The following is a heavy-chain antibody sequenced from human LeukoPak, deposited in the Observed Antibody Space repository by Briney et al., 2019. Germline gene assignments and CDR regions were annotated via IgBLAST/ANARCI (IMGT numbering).Heavy chain of an antibody. D-gene: IGHD1-20*01. Sequence: SETLSLTCTVSGGSISSSSYYWGWIRQPPGKGLEWIGSIYYSGSTYYNPSLKSRVTISVDTSKNQFSLKLSSVTAADTAVYYCAREVTGFDYRGQGTLVTVSS. CDR1: GGSISSSSYY. V-gene: IGHV4-39*07. CDR3: AREVTGFDY. J-gene: IGHJ4*02. CDR2: IYYSGST.